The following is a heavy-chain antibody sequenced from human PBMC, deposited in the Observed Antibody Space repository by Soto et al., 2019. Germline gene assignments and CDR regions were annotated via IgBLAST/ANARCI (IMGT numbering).Heavy chain of an antibody. CDR1: GYTFTSYG. J-gene: IGHJ6*02. D-gene: IGHD3-10*01. V-gene: IGHV1-18*01. CDR2: ISAYNGNT. Sequence: GASVKVSCKASGYTFTSYGISWVRQAPGQGLEWMGWISAYNGNTNYAQKLQGRVTMTTDTSTSTAYMELRSLRSDDTAVYYCARNGDDILRDHYYYGMDVWGQGTTVTVSS. CDR3: ARNGDDILRDHYYYGMDV.